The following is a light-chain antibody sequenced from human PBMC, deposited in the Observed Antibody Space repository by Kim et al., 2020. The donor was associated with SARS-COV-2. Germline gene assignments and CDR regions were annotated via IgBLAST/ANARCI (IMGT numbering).Light chain of an antibody. J-gene: IGKJ1*01. CDR1: QDIRID. V-gene: IGKV1-17*01. CDR2: GAS. Sequence: ASIGDRFTITCRASQDIRIDLGCSQQKPGRAPKRLIYGASTLQSGVPSRFSGSGSETEFTLTISSLQPEDFASYFCLQHYSEPWTFGQGTKVDI. CDR3: LQHYSEPWT.